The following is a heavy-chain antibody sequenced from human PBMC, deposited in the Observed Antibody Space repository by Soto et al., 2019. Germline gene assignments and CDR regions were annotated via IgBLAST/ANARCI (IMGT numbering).Heavy chain of an antibody. Sequence: EVQLVESGGGLVQPGGSLRLSCAASGFTFSSYWMSWVRQAPGKGLEWVANIKQDGSEKYYVDSVKGRFTISRDNAKNSLYLQMNSLRAEDTAVDYCWRPYTTVVKQNEAFDIWGQGTMVTVSS. J-gene: IGHJ3*02. CDR2: IKQDGSEK. V-gene: IGHV3-7*01. CDR1: GFTFSSYW. D-gene: IGHD4-17*01. CDR3: WRPYTTVVKQNEAFDI.